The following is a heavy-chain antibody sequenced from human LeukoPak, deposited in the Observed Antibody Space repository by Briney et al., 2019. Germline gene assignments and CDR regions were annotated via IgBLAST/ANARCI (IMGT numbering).Heavy chain of an antibody. J-gene: IGHJ4*02. D-gene: IGHD2-8*01. CDR3: ARLRTYCTNGVCYTRAFDY. V-gene: IGHV4-39*01. Sequence: PSETLSLTCTVSGGSISSSSYYWGWIRQPPGKGLEWIGSIYYSGSTYYNPSLKSRVTISVDTSKNQFSLKLSSVTAADTAVYYCARLRTYCTNGVCYTRAFDYWGQGTLVTVSS. CDR1: GGSISSSSYY. CDR2: IYYSGST.